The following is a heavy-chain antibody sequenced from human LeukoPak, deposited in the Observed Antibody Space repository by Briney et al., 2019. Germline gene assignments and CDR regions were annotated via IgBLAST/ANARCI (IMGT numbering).Heavy chain of an antibody. CDR3: AKDVYGDYGGLDY. J-gene: IGHJ4*02. CDR1: GFTFSTYA. Sequence: GGSLRLSCAASGFTFSTYAMSWVRQAPGKGLEWVSSIRGSDGSTYYADSVKGRFAISRDNSKNTLYLQMNSLRAEDTAVYYCAKDVYGDYGGLDYWGQGSLVTVSS. CDR2: IRGSDGST. D-gene: IGHD4-17*01. V-gene: IGHV3-23*01.